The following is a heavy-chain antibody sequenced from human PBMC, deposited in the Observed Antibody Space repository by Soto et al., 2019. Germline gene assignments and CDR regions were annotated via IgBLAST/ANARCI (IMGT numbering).Heavy chain of an antibody. D-gene: IGHD4-17*01. CDR3: ATTTVVTGRLPPVRGYYYYGMDV. Sequence: QVQLVQSGAEVKKPGSSVKVSCKASGGTFSSYAISWVRQAPGQGLEWMGGIIPIFGTANYAQKFQGRVTITADESTSTGYMELSSLRTEDTAVYYCATTTVVTGRLPPVRGYYYYGMDVWGQGTTVTVSS. CDR2: IIPIFGTA. V-gene: IGHV1-69*01. CDR1: GGTFSSYA. J-gene: IGHJ6*02.